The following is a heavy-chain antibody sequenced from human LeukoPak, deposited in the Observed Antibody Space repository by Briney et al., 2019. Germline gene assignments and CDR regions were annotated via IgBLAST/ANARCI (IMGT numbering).Heavy chain of an antibody. CDR2: IRYDGSNK. D-gene: IGHD5-24*01. Sequence: GGSLRLSCAASGFTVSSNYMSWVRQAPGKGLEWVAFIRYDGSNKYYADSVKGRFTISRDYSTKMIYLQMNSLTADDTALYYCARRTRDGYNSPIDYWGQGALVTVSS. CDR1: GFTVSSNY. CDR3: ARRTRDGYNSPIDY. J-gene: IGHJ4*02. V-gene: IGHV3-33*08.